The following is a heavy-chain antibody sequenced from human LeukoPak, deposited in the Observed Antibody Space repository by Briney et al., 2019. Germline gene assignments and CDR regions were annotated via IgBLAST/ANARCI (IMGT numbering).Heavy chain of an antibody. CDR1: GFTFSGSW. V-gene: IGHV3-7*04. D-gene: IGHD3-16*01. J-gene: IGHJ4*02. Sequence: GGSLRLSCAASGFTFSGSWMNWVRQPQGKGLEWVANIKQDGREDHYVDSVKGRFTISRDNAKNSLSLQMNSLRAEDTAVYYCVRGGGLFDYWGQGTLVTVSS. CDR2: IKQDGRED. CDR3: VRGGGLFDY.